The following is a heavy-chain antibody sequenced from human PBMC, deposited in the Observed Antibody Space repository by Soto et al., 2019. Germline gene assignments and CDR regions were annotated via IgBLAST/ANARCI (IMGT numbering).Heavy chain of an antibody. CDR2: INPKSGGT. V-gene: IGHV1-2*02. CDR3: AKANSGDDDEFDY. J-gene: IGHJ4*02. Sequence: ASVKVSCKASGYTFTGYYMHWVRQAPGQGLEWMGWINPKSGGTDYAQKFQGRVTMTRDASSSSAYMELSSLRSDDTAVYYCAKANSGDDDEFDYWGQGTQVTVSS. D-gene: IGHD5-12*01. CDR1: GYTFTGYY.